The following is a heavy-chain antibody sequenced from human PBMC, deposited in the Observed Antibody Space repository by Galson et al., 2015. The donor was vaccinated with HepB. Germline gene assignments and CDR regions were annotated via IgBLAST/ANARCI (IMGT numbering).Heavy chain of an antibody. Sequence: SLRLSCAASGFTFSNAWMSWVRQAPGKGLEWVGRIKSKTDGGTTDYAAPVKGRFTISRDDSKNTLYLQMNSLKTEDTAVYYCTKYYYDSSGYHLLYFDYWGQGTLVTVSS. CDR1: GFTFSNAW. V-gene: IGHV3-15*01. D-gene: IGHD3-22*01. CDR3: TKYYYDSSGYHLLYFDY. CDR2: IKSKTDGGTT. J-gene: IGHJ4*02.